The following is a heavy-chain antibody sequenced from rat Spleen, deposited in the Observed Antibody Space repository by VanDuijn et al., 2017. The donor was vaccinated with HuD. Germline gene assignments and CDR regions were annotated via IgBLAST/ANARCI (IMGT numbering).Heavy chain of an antibody. CDR2: ITNTGGST. CDR1: GFTFNNYW. D-gene: IGHD1-2*01. J-gene: IGHJ2*01. CDR3: TTIAALGY. V-gene: IGHV5-31*01. Sequence: EVQLVESGGGLVQPGRSLKLSCVASGFTFNNYWMTWIRQAPGKGLEWVASITNTGGSTYYRDSVKGRFTISRDNAKSSLYLQMDSLRSEDTATYYCTTIAALGYWGKGVMVTVSS.